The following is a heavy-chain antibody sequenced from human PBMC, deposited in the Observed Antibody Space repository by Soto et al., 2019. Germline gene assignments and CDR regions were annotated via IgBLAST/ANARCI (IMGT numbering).Heavy chain of an antibody. CDR2: IYYSGST. D-gene: IGHD6-6*01. CDR1: GGSISSYY. J-gene: IGHJ6*03. V-gene: IGHV4-59*08. CDR3: ARQGSSVGYYYHYYMDF. Sequence: SETLSLTCTVSGGSISSYYWSWIRQPPGKGLEWIGYIYYSGSTNYNPSLKSRVTISVDTSKNQFSLKLTSVTAADTAVYYCARQGSSVGYYYHYYMDFSGKGTTVTVSS.